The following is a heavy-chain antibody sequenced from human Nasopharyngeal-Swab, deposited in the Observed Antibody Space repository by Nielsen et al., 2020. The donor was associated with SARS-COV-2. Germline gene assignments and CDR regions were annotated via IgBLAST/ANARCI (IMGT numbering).Heavy chain of an antibody. CDR3: ARDLVVVPAAPGATNY. Sequence: GESLKICCAASGFSASYNYMSWVRQAPGKGLEWVSVIDSSGSTYYAESVKGRFTISRDNSKNTLYLQMNSLRAEDTAVYYCARDLVVVPAAPGATNYWGQETLVTVSS. D-gene: IGHD2-2*01. CDR1: GFSASYNY. CDR2: IDSSGST. V-gene: IGHV3-66*03. J-gene: IGHJ4*02.